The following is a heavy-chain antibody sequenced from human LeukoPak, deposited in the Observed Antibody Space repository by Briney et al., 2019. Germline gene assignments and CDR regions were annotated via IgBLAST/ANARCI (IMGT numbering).Heavy chain of an antibody. CDR1: GYSFTSYW. CDR3: ARHRADFGVPIGYYMDV. CDR2: IYPGDSDT. V-gene: IGHV5-51*01. D-gene: IGHD3-3*01. J-gene: IGHJ6*03. Sequence: GESLKISCKGSGYSFTSYWIGWVRQMPGKGLEWMGIIYPGDSDTRYSPSFQGQVTISADKSISTAYLQRSSLKASDTAMYYCARHRADFGVPIGYYMDVWGKGTTVTVSS.